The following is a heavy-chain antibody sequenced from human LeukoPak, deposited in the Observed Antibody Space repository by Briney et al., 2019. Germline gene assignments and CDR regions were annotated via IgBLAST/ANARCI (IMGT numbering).Heavy chain of an antibody. V-gene: IGHV4-39*07. J-gene: IGHJ6*03. CDR1: GDSISSSSYY. Sequence: PSETLSLTCTVSGDSISSSSYYWGWIRQPPGKGLEWIGSIYYSGSTYYNPSLKSRVTISVDTSKNQFSLQLNSVTPEDTAVYYCARGGKTIRFLAVHYMDVWGKGTTVIVS. D-gene: IGHD3-3*01. CDR2: IYYSGST. CDR3: ARGGKTIRFLAVHYMDV.